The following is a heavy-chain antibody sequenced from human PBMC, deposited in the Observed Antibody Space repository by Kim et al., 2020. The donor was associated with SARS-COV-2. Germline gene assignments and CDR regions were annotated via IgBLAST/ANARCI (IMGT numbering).Heavy chain of an antibody. V-gene: IGHV3-23*01. CDR3: AKDLTMNYYYGMDV. Sequence: ADSVKGRFTISRDNSKNTLYLQMNSLRAEDTAVYYCAKDLTMNYYYGMDVWGQGTTVTVSS. D-gene: IGHD3-22*01. J-gene: IGHJ6*02.